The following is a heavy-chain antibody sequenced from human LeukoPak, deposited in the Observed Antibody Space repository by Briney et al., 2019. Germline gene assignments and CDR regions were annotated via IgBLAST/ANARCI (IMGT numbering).Heavy chain of an antibody. V-gene: IGHV4-31*03. CDR3: ARDYYGSGSFPYGMDV. CDR1: GGSISSGGYY. D-gene: IGHD3-10*01. J-gene: IGHJ6*02. CDR2: IYYSGST. Sequence: SETLFLTCTVSGGSISSGGYYWSWIRQHPGKGLEWIGYIYYSGSTYYNPSLKSRVTISVDTSKSQFSLKLSSVTAADTAVYYCARDYYGSGSFPYGMDVWGQGTTVTVSS.